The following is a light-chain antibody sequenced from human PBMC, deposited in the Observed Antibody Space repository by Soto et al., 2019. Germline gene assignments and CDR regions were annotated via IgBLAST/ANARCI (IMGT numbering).Light chain of an antibody. CDR3: QQYNAWPPLT. CDR2: GAS. Sequence: ETVMTQSPATLSVSPGERATLSCRASQSVSSNLAWYQQKPGQAPRLLIYGASTRATGIPARFSGSGSGTEFTLTISSLQSEDFAVYYCQQYNAWPPLTFGGGTKVEI. J-gene: IGKJ4*01. CDR1: QSVSSN. V-gene: IGKV3-15*01.